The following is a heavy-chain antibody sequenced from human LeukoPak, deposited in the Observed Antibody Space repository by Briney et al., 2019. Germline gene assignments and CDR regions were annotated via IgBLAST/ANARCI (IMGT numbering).Heavy chain of an antibody. CDR3: AGVSFSSGWYRDY. CDR1: GFTFSSYA. D-gene: IGHD6-19*01. Sequence: GGSLRLSCAASGFTFSSYAMTWVRQAPGKGLEWVSVIYSGGSTYYADSVKGRFSVSRDNSKNTLYLQMNSLRAEDTAVYYCAGVSFSSGWYRDYWGQGTLVTVSS. V-gene: IGHV3-53*01. J-gene: IGHJ4*02. CDR2: IYSGGST.